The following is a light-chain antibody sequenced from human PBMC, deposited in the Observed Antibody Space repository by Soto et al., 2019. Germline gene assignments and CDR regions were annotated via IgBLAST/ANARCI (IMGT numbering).Light chain of an antibody. V-gene: IGKV3-11*01. CDR2: DAS. Sequence: VMTQSPATLSVSPGERATLSCRASQSVTNSLAWYQQKPGQAPRLLVHDASNRATGIPTRFSGSGSGTDFTLTISNLEPEGFAVYYCPQHVSWGLTVGGGTMVDI. CDR3: PQHVSWGLT. J-gene: IGKJ4*01. CDR1: QSVTNS.